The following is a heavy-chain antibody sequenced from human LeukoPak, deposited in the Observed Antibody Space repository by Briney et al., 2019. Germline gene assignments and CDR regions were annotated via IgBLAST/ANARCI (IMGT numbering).Heavy chain of an antibody. CDR1: GFTFSDYY. J-gene: IGHJ4*02. V-gene: IGHV3-11*04. CDR2: ISSSGSTI. CDR3: ARDRRSHHYFDY. Sequence: GGSLRLSCAASGFTFSDYYMSWIRQAPGKGLEWVSYISSSGSTIYYADSVKGRFTISRDNAKNSLYLQMNGLRAEDTAVYYCARDRRSHHYFDYWGQGTLVTVSS.